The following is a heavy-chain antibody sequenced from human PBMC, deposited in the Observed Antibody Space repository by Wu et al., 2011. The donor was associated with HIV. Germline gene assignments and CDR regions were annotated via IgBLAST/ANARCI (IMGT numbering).Heavy chain of an antibody. CDR2: MNPNTGDT. Sequence: QVQLVQSGAEVKKPGASVKVSCKASGYTFTSYDINWVRQATGQGLEWMGWMNPNTGDTGYAQKFQGRVTMTRNTSIGTAYMELSSLRSDDSAVYYCARDPGIAATGMFGWGQGTLVTVSS. D-gene: IGHD6-13*01. CDR3: ARDPGIAATGMFG. J-gene: IGHJ4*02. CDR1: GYTFTSYD. V-gene: IGHV1-8*02.